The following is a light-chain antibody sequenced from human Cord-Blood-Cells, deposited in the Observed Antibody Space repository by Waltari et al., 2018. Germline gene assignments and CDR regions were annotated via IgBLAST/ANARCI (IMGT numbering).Light chain of an antibody. V-gene: IGKV2-30*02. CDR1: QSLVHSDGNNC. Sequence: DVVMTQSPLSLPVTLGQPASISCRSSQSLVHSDGNNCLNCFQQRPGQSPRRLIYKVSNRDSGVPDRFSGSESGTDFTLKISRVEAEDVGIYYCMQGTHWPPTFGQGTKVEIK. CDR3: MQGTHWPPT. CDR2: KVS. J-gene: IGKJ1*01.